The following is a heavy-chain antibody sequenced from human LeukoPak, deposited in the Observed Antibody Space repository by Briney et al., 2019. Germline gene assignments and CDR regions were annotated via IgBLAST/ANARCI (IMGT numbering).Heavy chain of an antibody. CDR3: ARRDARHDAFDI. CDR2: IYPGDSQT. Sequence: GESLKISCKGSGYSFTTYWIGWVRQMPGKGLEWMGIIYPGDSQTRYSPSFQGQVTISADKSISTAYLQWRSLKASDTAMYYCARRDARHDAFDIWGQGTMVTVAS. CDR1: GYSFTTYW. J-gene: IGHJ3*02. V-gene: IGHV5-51*01.